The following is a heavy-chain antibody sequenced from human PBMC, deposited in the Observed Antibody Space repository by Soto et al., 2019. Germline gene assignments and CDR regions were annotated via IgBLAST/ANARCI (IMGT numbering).Heavy chain of an antibody. V-gene: IGHV4-34*01. CDR2: IYYSGST. D-gene: IGHD2-15*01. CDR1: GGSFSGYY. J-gene: IGHJ6*03. Sequence: SETLSLTCAVYGGSFSGYYWSWIRQXPGKGLEWIGRIYYSGSTNYNPSLKSRVTISVDTSKDQFSLKLSSVAAADTAVYYCARHVRDVAGRYYYYYYMDVWGKGTTVTVSS. CDR3: ARHVRDVAGRYYYYYYMDV.